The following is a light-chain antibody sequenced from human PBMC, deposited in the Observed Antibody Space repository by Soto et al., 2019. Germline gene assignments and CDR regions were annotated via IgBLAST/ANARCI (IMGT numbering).Light chain of an antibody. J-gene: IGLJ1*01. CDR3: SSYTSSSTS. V-gene: IGLV2-14*01. CDR1: SSDVGFYSY. CDR2: DVT. Sequence: QSALTQPASGSGSPGQSITISCSGTSSDVGFYSYVSWYQQHPGKAPKLIIYDVTNRPSGVSNRFSGSKSGNTASLTISGLQAEDEAAYSCSSYTSSSTSFGTGTKLTVL.